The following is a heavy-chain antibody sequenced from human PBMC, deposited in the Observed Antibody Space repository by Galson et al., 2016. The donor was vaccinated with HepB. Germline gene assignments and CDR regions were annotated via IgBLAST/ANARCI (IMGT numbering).Heavy chain of an antibody. Sequence: QSGAEVKKPGESLRMSCKAPGYTFSSYWIGWVRQMPGKGPEWMAIMYPGDSHTRHSPSFQGHVTISVDKAISTAYLQWSSLKASDTAMYYCVRYGGKNQKTVQESGIPFYGMDVWGQGTAVTVSS. D-gene: IGHD3-16*01. J-gene: IGHJ6*02. CDR3: VRYGGKNQKTVQESGIPFYGMDV. CDR2: MYPGDSHT. CDR1: GYTFSSYW. V-gene: IGHV5-51*01.